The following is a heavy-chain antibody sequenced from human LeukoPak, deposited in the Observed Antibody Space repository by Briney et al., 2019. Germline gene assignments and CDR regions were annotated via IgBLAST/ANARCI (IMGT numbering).Heavy chain of an antibody. V-gene: IGHV1-69*05. CDR2: IIPIFGTA. CDR1: GGTFSSYA. D-gene: IGHD3-3*01. Sequence: SVKVSCKASGGTFSSYAISWVRQAPGQGLEWMGGIIPIFGTANYAQKFQGRVTITTDESTSTAYMVLSSLRSEDTAVYYCARGNSYDFWSGYYPFDYWGQGTLVTVSS. J-gene: IGHJ4*02. CDR3: ARGNSYDFWSGYYPFDY.